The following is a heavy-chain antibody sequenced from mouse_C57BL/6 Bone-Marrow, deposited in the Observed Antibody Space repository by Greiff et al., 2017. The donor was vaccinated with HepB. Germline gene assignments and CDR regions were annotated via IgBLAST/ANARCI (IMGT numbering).Heavy chain of an antibody. CDR2: INPGSGGT. J-gene: IGHJ3*01. Sequence: QVQLQQSGAELVRPGTSVKVSCKASGYAFTNYLIEWVKQRPGQGLEWIGVINPGSGGTNYNEKFTGKGTLTADKSSSTAYMQLSSRTSEDSAVYFCARGRNWSTTVVARGFAYWGQGTLVTVSA. CDR1: GYAFTNYL. V-gene: IGHV1-54*01. CDR3: ARGRNWSTTVVARGFAY. D-gene: IGHD1-1*01.